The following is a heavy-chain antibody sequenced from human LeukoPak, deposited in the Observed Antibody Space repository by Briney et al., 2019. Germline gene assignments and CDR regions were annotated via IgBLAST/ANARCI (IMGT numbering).Heavy chain of an antibody. J-gene: IGHJ4*02. Sequence: GGSLRLSCAASGFTFSSYSMNWVRQAPGKGLEWVSSISSSSSYIYYADSVKGRFTISRDNAKNSLYLQMNSLRAEDTAVYHCARSGALTYTFDYWGQGTLVTVSS. CDR2: ISSSSSYI. CDR1: GFTFSSYS. V-gene: IGHV3-21*01. CDR3: ARSGALTYTFDY. D-gene: IGHD1-14*01.